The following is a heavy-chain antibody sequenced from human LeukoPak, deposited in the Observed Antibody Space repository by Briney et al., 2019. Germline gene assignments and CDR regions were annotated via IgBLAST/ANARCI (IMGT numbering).Heavy chain of an antibody. CDR1: GGSFRGYY. D-gene: IGHD1-26*01. CDR2: INHSGST. J-gene: IGHJ4*02. Sequence: PSETLSLTCAVYGGSFRGYYWSWIRQPPGKGLEWIGEINHSGSTNYNPSLKSRVIISVDTSKNQFSLSLSSVTAADTAVYYCARSWVGASNFDYWGQGTLVTVSS. V-gene: IGHV4-34*01. CDR3: ARSWVGASNFDY.